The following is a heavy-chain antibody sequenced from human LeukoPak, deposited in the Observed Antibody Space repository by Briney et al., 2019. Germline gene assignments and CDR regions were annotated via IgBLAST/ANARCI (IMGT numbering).Heavy chain of an antibody. V-gene: IGHV4-4*02. J-gene: IGHJ4*02. CDR2: MYLSGTT. CDR1: GDSINSLDL. Sequence: PSGTLSLTCTASGDSINSLDLWSWVRQPPGKGLEWIGEMYLSGTTHSNPSVKSRVTISIDKSKNQFFLNLSSVTAADTAVYYCARGSWIQSSPAIYYFDYWGQGTLVTVSS. CDR3: ARGSWIQSSPAIYYFDY. D-gene: IGHD5-18*01.